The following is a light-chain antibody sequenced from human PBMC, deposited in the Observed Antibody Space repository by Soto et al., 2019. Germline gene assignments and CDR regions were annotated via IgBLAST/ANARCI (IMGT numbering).Light chain of an antibody. V-gene: IGLV2-14*03. J-gene: IGLJ2*01. CDR1: SSDIGTYNY. CDR2: DVS. CDR3: SSYTTSSTVV. Sequence: QSALTQPASVSGSPGQSITISCTGTSSDIGTYNYVSWYQQHPGKVPKLLIFDVSSWPSGASNRFSGSKSGNMASLTISGLQADDEADYYCSSYTTSSTVVFGGGTKVTVL.